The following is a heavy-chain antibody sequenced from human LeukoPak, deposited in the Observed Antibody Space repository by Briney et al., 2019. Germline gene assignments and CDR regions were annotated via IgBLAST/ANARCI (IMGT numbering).Heavy chain of an antibody. CDR2: ISSSGSTI. J-gene: IGHJ4*02. D-gene: IGHD2-2*02. Sequence: QPGGSLRLSCAASGFTFSSYEMNWVRQAPGKGLEWVSYISSSGSTIYYADSVKGRFTISRDNAKNSLYLQMNSLRAEDTAVYYCARDSAHCSSTSCYIVRWGQGTLVTVSS. V-gene: IGHV3-48*03. CDR1: GFTFSSYE. CDR3: ARDSAHCSSTSCYIVR.